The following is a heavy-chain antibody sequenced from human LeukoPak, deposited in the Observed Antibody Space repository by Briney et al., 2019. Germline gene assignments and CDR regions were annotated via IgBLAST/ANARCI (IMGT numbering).Heavy chain of an antibody. D-gene: IGHD2-2*01. Sequence: PGGSLRLSCAASGFTFSSYEMNWVRQAPGKGLEWVSYISGIGSTIYYADSVKGRFTISRDNVKNSLYLQMHSLRAEDTAVYYCARYPSRYCTSTSCYLVHWGQGALVTVSS. J-gene: IGHJ5*02. CDR1: GFTFSSYE. CDR3: ARYPSRYCTSTSCYLVH. CDR2: ISGIGSTI. V-gene: IGHV3-48*03.